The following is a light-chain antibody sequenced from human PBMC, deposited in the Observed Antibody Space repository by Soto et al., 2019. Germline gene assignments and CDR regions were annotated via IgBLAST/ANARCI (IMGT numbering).Light chain of an antibody. J-gene: IGKJ2*01. CDR3: QQYGSSPMYT. CDR1: QTISSSY. Sequence: EIVLTQSPGTLSLSPGERATLSCRASQTISSSYLAWYQQKPGQAPRLLMYGASNRATGIPARFSGSGSGTDFTLTISRLEPEDFAVYFCQQYGSSPMYTFGQGTKLQSK. CDR2: GAS. V-gene: IGKV3-20*01.